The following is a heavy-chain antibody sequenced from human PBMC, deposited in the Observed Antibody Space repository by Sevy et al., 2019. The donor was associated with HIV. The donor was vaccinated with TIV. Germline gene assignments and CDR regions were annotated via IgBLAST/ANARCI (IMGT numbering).Heavy chain of an antibody. Sequence: GGSLRLSCAASVFTFSSYAMSWVRQAPGKGLEWVSAISGSGGSTYYADSVKGRFTISRDNSKNTLYLQMNSLRAEDTAVYYCAKGPTQYCRLGWFDPWGQGTLVTVSS. J-gene: IGHJ5*02. CDR2: ISGSGGST. D-gene: IGHD2-15*01. CDR1: VFTFSSYA. V-gene: IGHV3-23*01. CDR3: AKGPTQYCRLGWFDP.